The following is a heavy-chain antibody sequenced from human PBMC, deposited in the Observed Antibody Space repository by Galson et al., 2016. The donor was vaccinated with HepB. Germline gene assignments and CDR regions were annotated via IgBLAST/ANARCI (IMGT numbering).Heavy chain of an antibody. V-gene: IGHV4-4*02. Sequence: SETLSLTCAVSGVAINTKGWSWVRQPPGKGLEWIGEIDHRGNTNYNPSLKSRVIISVDESKNQFSLKVNSVTAADTAVYYCARNQAYNLDVWAQGITVAVSS. D-gene: IGHD5-24*01. CDR1: GVAINTKG. CDR2: IDHRGNT. J-gene: IGHJ6*02. CDR3: ARNQAYNLDV.